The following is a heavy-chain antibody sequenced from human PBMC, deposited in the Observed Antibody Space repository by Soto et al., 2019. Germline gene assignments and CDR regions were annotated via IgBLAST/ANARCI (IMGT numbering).Heavy chain of an antibody. CDR3: ARGRPYCSGGSCYLY. Sequence: ASVKVSCKASGYTFTSYAMHWVRQAPGQRLEWIGWINAGNGNTKYSQKFQGRVTITRDTSASTAYMELSSLRSENMCVYYCARGRPYCSGGSCYLYWGQGTLVTVSS. V-gene: IGHV1-3*01. CDR1: GYTFTSYA. CDR2: INAGNGNT. J-gene: IGHJ4*02. D-gene: IGHD2-15*01.